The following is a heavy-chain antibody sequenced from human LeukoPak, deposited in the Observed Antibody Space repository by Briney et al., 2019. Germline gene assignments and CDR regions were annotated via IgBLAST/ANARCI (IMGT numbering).Heavy chain of an antibody. D-gene: IGHD3-10*01. CDR2: IWYDGSNE. CDR3: AKDKGITMVRGVTEYYFDY. J-gene: IGHJ4*02. Sequence: GRSLRLSCAASGFTFSSYGMHWVRQAPGKGLEWVAVIWYDGSNEYYADSVKGRFTISRDNSKNTLYLQMNSLRAEDTAVYYCAKDKGITMVRGVTEYYFDYWGQGTLVTVSS. V-gene: IGHV3-33*06. CDR1: GFTFSSYG.